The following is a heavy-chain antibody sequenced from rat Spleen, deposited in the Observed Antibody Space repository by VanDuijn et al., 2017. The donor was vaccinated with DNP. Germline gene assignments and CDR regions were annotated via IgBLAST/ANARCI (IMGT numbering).Heavy chain of an antibody. J-gene: IGHJ2*01. V-gene: IGHV5-22*01. CDR1: GFTFSDYY. Sequence: EVQLVESGGGLVQPGRSMKLSCAASGFTFSDYYMAWVRQAPKKGLKWVAYISHEGSSTYYGDSVKGRFTISRDNAKSTLYLQMNSLRSEDTASYLWARGNYPGINTFDYWGQGVMVTVSS. D-gene: IGHD1-4*01. CDR3: ARGNYPGINTFDY. CDR2: ISHEGSST.